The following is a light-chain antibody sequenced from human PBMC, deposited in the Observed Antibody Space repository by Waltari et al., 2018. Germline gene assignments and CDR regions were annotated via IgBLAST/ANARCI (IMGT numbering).Light chain of an antibody. CDR2: AAS. Sequence: IQLTQSPSSLSASVGVRFTITCRASQGISNYLAWDQQKPGKAPTLLIYAASTLQSGVPSRFSGIGSGTDFTLTNSSLQREDFATYYCQQLNSYQWTCGQGTKVENK. V-gene: IGKV1-9*01. CDR3: QQLNSYQWT. CDR1: QGISNY. J-gene: IGKJ1*01.